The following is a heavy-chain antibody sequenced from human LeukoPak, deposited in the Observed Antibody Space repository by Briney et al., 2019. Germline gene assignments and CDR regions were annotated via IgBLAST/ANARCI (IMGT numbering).Heavy chain of an antibody. CDR2: ISGSGGST. Sequence: GGSLRLSCAASGFTFSDYYMNWVPQAPGKGLEWVSAISGSGGSTYYADSGKGRFTISRDNSKNTLYLQMNSLRAEDTAVYYCARDTYYDSSGYPDYWGQGSLVTVSS. D-gene: IGHD3-22*01. CDR1: GFTFSDYY. J-gene: IGHJ4*02. V-gene: IGHV3-23*01. CDR3: ARDTYYDSSGYPDY.